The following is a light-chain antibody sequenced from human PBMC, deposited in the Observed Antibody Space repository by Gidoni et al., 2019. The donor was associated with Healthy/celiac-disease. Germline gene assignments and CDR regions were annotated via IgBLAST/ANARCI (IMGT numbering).Light chain of an antibody. J-gene: IGKJ4*01. CDR1: QSISSW. CDR3: QQYNSYSPLT. V-gene: IGKV1-5*01. Sequence: DIQTTQSPSTLSASVGDRVTITCRASQSISSWLAWYQQKPGKAPKLLIYDASSLESGVPSRFSGSGSGTEFTLTISSLQPDDFATYYCQQYNSYSPLTFGGGTKVELK. CDR2: DAS.